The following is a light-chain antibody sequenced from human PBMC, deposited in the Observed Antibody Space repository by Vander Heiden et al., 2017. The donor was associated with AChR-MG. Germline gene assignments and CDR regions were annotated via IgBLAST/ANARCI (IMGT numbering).Light chain of an antibody. Sequence: HSVLTLPPPASGAPGQRVTISCTGSSSNIGAGYDVHWYQQLPGTAPKLLIYGNSNRPSGVPDRFSGSKSGTSASLAITGLQAEDEADYYCQSYDSSLSGVVFGGGTKLTVL. CDR1: SSNIGAGYD. V-gene: IGLV1-40*01. CDR2: GNS. J-gene: IGLJ2*01. CDR3: QSYDSSLSGVV.